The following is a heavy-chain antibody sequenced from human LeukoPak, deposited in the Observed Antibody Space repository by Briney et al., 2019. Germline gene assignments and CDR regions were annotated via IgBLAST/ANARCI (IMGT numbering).Heavy chain of an antibody. CDR3: ARIVHNNTWSPFDY. J-gene: IGHJ4*01. D-gene: IGHD6-13*01. V-gene: IGHV4-59*01. Sequence: SETLSLTCTVSGAFINSYYWNWIRQPPGKGLEWIGYVSYSGSTNYNPSLKSRVTMSVDTSKNQFSLKLNSVTAADTAVYYCARIVHNNTWSPFDYWXXGTLVTVSS. CDR1: GAFINSYY. CDR2: VSYSGST.